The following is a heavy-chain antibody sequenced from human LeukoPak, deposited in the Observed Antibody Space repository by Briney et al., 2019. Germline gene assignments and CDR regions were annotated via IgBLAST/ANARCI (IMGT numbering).Heavy chain of an antibody. Sequence: GGSLRLSCAASGFTFSSDAMSWVRQAPGKGLEWVSTTGLNSVNTLCAESVQGRFSISRDNSKNTLDLQMDNLRVDDTAVYYCAKGDDIGKHPTRSYYFDTWGQGTLVTVSS. CDR2: TGLNSVNT. J-gene: IGHJ4*02. V-gene: IGHV3-23*01. CDR1: GFTFSSDA. CDR3: AKGDDIGKHPTRSYYFDT. D-gene: IGHD5-24*01.